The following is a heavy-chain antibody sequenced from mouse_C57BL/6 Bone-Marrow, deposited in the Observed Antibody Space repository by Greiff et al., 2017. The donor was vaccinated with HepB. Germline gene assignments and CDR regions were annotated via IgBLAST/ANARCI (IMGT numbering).Heavy chain of an antibody. CDR2: ISYDGSN. J-gene: IGHJ2*01. CDR1: GYSITSGYY. D-gene: IGHD1-1*01. CDR3: ARGPYYGSSEGFDY. Sequence: EVHLVESGPGLVKPSQSLSLTCSVTGYSITSGYYWNWIRQFPGNKLEWMGYISYDGSNNYNPSLKNRIPITRDTSKNQFFLKLNSVTTEDTATYYCARGPYYGSSEGFDYWGQGTTLTVSS. V-gene: IGHV3-6*01.